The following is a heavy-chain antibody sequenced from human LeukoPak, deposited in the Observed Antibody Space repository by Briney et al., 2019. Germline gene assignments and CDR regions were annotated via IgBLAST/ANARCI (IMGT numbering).Heavy chain of an antibody. CDR3: ARGGLVGATKQAFDY. D-gene: IGHD1-26*01. CDR1: GGSISSYY. CDR2: IYYSGST. Sequence: SETLSLTCTVSGGSISSYYWSWLRQPPGKGLEWIGYIYYSGSTNYNPSLKSRVTISVDTSKNQFSLKLSSVTAADTAVYYCARGGLVGATKQAFDYWGQGTLVTVSS. J-gene: IGHJ4*02. V-gene: IGHV4-59*01.